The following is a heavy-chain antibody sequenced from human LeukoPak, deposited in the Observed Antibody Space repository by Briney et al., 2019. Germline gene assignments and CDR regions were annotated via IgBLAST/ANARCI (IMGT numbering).Heavy chain of an antibody. CDR1: GFTFSRYG. CDR2: ISYDGSNK. Sequence: GGSLRLSCAASGFTFSRYGMHWVRQAPGKGLEWVTAISYDGSNKYYADSVKGRFTISRDNAKNSLYLQMNSLRAEDTSVYYCATESSGALDYWGQGTLVTVSS. J-gene: IGHJ4*02. CDR3: ATESSGALDY. V-gene: IGHV3-30*04. D-gene: IGHD1-26*01.